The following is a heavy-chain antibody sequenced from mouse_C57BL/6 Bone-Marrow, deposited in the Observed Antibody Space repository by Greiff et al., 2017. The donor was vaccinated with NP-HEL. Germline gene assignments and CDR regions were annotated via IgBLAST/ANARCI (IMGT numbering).Heavy chain of an antibody. D-gene: IGHD2-4*01. V-gene: IGHV3-6*01. J-gene: IGHJ1*03. CDR1: GYSITSGYY. Sequence: EVHLVESGPGLVKPSQSLSLTCSVTGYSITSGYYWNWIRQFPGNKLEWMGYISYDGSNNYNPSLKNRISITRDTSKNQFFLKLNSVTTEDTATYYCARDRVSDYDGYWYFDVWGTGTTVTVSS. CDR2: ISYDGSN. CDR3: ARDRVSDYDGYWYFDV.